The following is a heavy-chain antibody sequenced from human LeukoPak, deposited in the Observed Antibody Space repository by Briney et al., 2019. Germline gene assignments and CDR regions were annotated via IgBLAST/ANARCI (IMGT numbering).Heavy chain of an antibody. D-gene: IGHD3-3*01. CDR2: INHSGST. CDR3: ARGLPYYDFWSGYYKYNWFDP. V-gene: IGHV4-34*01. J-gene: IGHJ5*02. Sequence: PPETLSLTCAVYGGSFSGYYWSWIRQPPGKGLEWIGEINHSGSTNYNPSLKSRVNISVDTSKNPFSLKLSSVTAADTAVYYCARGLPYYDFWSGYYKYNWFDPWGQGTLVTVSS. CDR1: GGSFSGYY.